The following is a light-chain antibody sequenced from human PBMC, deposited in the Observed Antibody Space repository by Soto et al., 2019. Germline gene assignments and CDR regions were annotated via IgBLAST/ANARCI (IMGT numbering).Light chain of an antibody. CDR1: QSISNY. V-gene: IGKV1-39*01. CDR2: AAS. J-gene: IGKJ3*01. Sequence: DIQMTQSPSSLSASVGDRVTITCRASQSISNYLNWYQQKPGKAPKLLIYAASSLQSGVPSRFSCSGSGPDFTLTISSLQPEDFATYSCQQSYTTLFTFGPGTNVDI. CDR3: QQSYTTLFT.